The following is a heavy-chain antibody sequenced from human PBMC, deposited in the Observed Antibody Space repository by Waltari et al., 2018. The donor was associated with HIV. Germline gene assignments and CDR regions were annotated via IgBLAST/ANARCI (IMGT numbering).Heavy chain of an antibody. J-gene: IGHJ4*02. CDR2: VSAYNGNT. V-gene: IGHV1-18*01. CDR3: ARINCTSVSCYASLDY. D-gene: IGHD2-2*01. Sequence: QVQLVQSGAEVKKPGASVKVSCKASGYTFTSSGISWVRQSPGQGLEWMGWVSAYNGNTNYAQKLQGRVTMTTDTSTSTAYMELRSLRSDDTAVYYCARINCTSVSCYASLDYWGQGTLVTVSS. CDR1: GYTFTSSG.